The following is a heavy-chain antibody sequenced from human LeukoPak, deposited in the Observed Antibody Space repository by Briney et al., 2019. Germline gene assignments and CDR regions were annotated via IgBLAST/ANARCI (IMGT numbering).Heavy chain of an antibody. J-gene: IGHJ4*02. CDR1: GFTFSSYT. Sequence: GGSLSLSCAASGFTFSSYTMNWVRQAPGKGLEWVSSISGSSRHKYYADSVKGRLTISRDNDKNSLYLQMNSLRAEDTAVYYCARTANFAAGYYIDYWGQGTLVTVSS. CDR2: ISGSSRHK. D-gene: IGHD6-13*01. V-gene: IGHV3-21*01. CDR3: ARTANFAAGYYIDY.